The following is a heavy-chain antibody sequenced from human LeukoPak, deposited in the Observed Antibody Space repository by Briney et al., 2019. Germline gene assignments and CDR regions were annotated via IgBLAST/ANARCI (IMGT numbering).Heavy chain of an antibody. V-gene: IGHV3-21*01. CDR2: ISSSSSYI. CDR3: ARDRQILKGLFAY. D-gene: IGHD3-9*01. CDR1: GFTFSSYS. J-gene: IGHJ4*02. Sequence: SGGSLRLSCAASGFTFSSYSMNWVRQAPGKGLEWVSSISSSSSYIYYADSVKGRFTVSRDNAKNSLYLQMNSLRAEDTAVYYCARDRQILKGLFAYWGQGTLVTVSS.